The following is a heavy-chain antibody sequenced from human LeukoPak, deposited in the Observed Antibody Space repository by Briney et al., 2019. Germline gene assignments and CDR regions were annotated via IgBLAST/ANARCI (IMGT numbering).Heavy chain of an antibody. CDR2: IYYSGST. D-gene: IGHD4-17*01. J-gene: IGHJ4*02. CDR1: GGSVSSGSYY. V-gene: IGHV4-61*01. CDR3: ARETYGRYFDY. Sequence: SETLSLTRTVSGGSVSSGSYYWSWIRQPPGKGLEWIGYIYYSGSTNYNPSLKSRVTISVDTSKNQFSLKLSSVTAADMAVYYCARETYGRYFDYWGQGTLVTVSS.